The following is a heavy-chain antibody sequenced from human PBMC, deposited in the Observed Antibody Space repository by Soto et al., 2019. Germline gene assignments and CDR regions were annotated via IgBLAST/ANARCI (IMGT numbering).Heavy chain of an antibody. J-gene: IGHJ5*02. CDR1: GGTFSSYA. D-gene: IGHD6-13*01. Sequence: SVKVSCKASGGTFSSYAISWVRQAPGQGLEWMGGIIPIFGTANYAQKFQGRVTITADESTSTAYMELSSLRSEDTAVYYCARDKSGVRYSSSWLLNWFDPWGQGTLVTVSS. CDR3: ARDKSGVRYSSSWLLNWFDP. CDR2: IIPIFGTA. V-gene: IGHV1-69*13.